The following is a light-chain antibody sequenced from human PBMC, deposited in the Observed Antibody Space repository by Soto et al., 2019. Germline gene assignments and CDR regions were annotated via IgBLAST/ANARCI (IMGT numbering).Light chain of an antibody. CDR3: SSYAGSSCV. V-gene: IGLV2-8*01. CDR2: EVT. CDR1: SSDVGGYNY. Sequence: QSALTQPPSASGSPGQSVTISCTGTSSDVGGYNYVSWYQQHPGKAPKLIIYEVTKRPSGVPDRFSGSKSGSTASLTVSGLQADDEADYYCSSYAGSSCVFGTGTKVTVL. J-gene: IGLJ1*01.